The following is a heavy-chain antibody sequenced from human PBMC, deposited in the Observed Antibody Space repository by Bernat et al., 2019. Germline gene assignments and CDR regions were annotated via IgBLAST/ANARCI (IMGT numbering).Heavy chain of an antibody. Sequence: EVQLVESGGGLVQPGGSLRLSCAATGFTFSSYWMTWVRQAPGKGLEWVANIKQDGSEKDYVDSVKGRFTISRDNAKNSLYLQMNSLRAEDTAVYYCARLIVQQLPLRGYYYYGMDVWGQGTTVTVSS. V-gene: IGHV3-7*03. CDR3: ARLIVQQLPLRGYYYYGMDV. J-gene: IGHJ6*02. CDR1: GFTFSSYW. CDR2: IKQDGSEK. D-gene: IGHD2-15*01.